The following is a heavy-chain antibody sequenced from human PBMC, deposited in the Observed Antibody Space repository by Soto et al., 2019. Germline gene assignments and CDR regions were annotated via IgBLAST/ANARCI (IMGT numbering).Heavy chain of an antibody. V-gene: IGHV4-59*01. CDR3: ARPNMWYGKILQ. Sequence: SETLSLTCTVAGASMSGNYWTWVRQPPGKGLEWIGNMFYSGTTNYNPSLRSRVTMSLDTSVNQFSLRLSSVTAADTAVYYCARPNMWYGKILQWGRGTLVTVSS. CDR1: GASMSGNY. J-gene: IGHJ1*01. D-gene: IGHD2-15*01. CDR2: MFYSGTT.